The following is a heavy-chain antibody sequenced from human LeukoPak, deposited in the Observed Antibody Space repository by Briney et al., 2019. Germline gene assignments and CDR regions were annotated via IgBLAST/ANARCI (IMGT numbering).Heavy chain of an antibody. D-gene: IGHD3-10*01. CDR3: AREGPMVRGVGGYFDY. CDR1: GGTFSSYA. J-gene: IGHJ4*02. Sequence: GASVKVSCKASGGTFSSYAISWVRQAPGQGLEWMGGIIPIFGTANCAQKFQGRVTITTDESTSTAYMELSSLRSEDTAVYYCAREGPMVRGVGGYFDYWGQGTLVTVSS. CDR2: IIPIFGTA. V-gene: IGHV1-69*05.